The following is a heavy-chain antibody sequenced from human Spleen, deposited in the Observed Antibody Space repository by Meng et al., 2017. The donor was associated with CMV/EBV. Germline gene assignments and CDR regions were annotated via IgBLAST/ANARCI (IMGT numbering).Heavy chain of an antibody. CDR3: VRSSGWSLFDY. CDR2: VNSKNGAT. Sequence: VPSVPSGVEVKKAGDSVEVSCKASAYIFSSYYMHWVRQAPGKVLEWMGWVNSKNGATHYARKFQGGVSMTRDTSISTAHMELSRLMSDDTAVYYCVRSSGWSLFDYWGQGTLVTVSS. V-gene: IGHV1-2*02. J-gene: IGHJ4*02. D-gene: IGHD6-19*01. CDR1: AYIFSSYY.